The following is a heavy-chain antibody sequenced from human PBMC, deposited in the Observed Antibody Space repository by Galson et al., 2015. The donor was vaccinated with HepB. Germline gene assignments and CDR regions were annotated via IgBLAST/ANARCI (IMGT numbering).Heavy chain of an antibody. Sequence: SVKVSCKASGYTFTSYGISWVRQAPGQGLEWMGWISAYNGNTNYAQKLQGRVTMTTDTSTSTAYMELRSLRSDDTAVYYCARSHRSLWFGELLYNWFDPWGQGTLVTVSS. D-gene: IGHD3-10*01. J-gene: IGHJ5*02. CDR2: ISAYNGNT. V-gene: IGHV1-18*04. CDR1: GYTFTSYG. CDR3: ARSHRSLWFGELLYNWFDP.